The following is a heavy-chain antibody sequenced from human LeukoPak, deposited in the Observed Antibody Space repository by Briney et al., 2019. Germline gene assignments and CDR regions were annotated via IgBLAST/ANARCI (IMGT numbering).Heavy chain of an antibody. J-gene: IGHJ4*02. D-gene: IGHD6-13*01. CDR3: ARDNALAAPSYFDY. V-gene: IGHV1-2*06. CDR2: INPNSGGT. Sequence: ASVKVSCKASGYTFTDYYMHWVRQAPGQGLEWMGRINPNSGGTKYAQKFQGRVTITRDTSISTAYMELSRMTSDATAVYYCARDNALAAPSYFDYWGQGTLVTVSS. CDR1: GYTFTDYY.